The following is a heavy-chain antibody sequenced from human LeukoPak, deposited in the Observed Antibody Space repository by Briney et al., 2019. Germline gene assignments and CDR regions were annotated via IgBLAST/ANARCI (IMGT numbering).Heavy chain of an antibody. CDR3: ARQRATHSSGYHDAFDI. V-gene: IGHV5-51*01. D-gene: IGHD3-22*01. J-gene: IGHJ3*02. CDR1: GYSFTTYW. Sequence: GESLKISCKGSGYSFTTYWIGWLRQMPGKGLEWMGIIYPGDSDTRYSPSFQGQVTISADKSISTAYLQWSSLKASDTAMYYCARQRATHSSGYHDAFDIWGQGTMVTVSS. CDR2: IYPGDSDT.